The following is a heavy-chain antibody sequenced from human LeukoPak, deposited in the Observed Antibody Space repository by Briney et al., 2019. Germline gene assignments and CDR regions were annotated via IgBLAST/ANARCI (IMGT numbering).Heavy chain of an antibody. CDR3: AHIVVVPGEPGHYFDY. D-gene: IGHD2-2*01. Sequence: SETLSLTCTVSGGSISSYYWSWIRQPAGKGLEWIGRFYSGGGTDYNPSLKSRVTMSVDTSKNQFSLKLSSVTAADTAVYYCAHIVVVPGEPGHYFDYWGQGTLVTVSS. CDR1: GGSISSYY. V-gene: IGHV4-4*07. J-gene: IGHJ4*02. CDR2: FYSGGGT.